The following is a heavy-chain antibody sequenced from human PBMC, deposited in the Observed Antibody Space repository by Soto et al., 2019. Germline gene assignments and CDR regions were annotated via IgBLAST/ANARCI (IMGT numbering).Heavy chain of an antibody. CDR1: AFTFNNYA. V-gene: IGHV3-23*01. J-gene: IGHJ4*02. D-gene: IGHD3-22*01. CDR2: SGGSGSTT. Sequence: VQLLESGGGLVQPGGSLSLSCAASAFTFNNYAMSWVRQAPGKGLEWVSGSGGSGSTTYYADSVKGPFTISRDNSNNTLFLQMNSLRAEDTAVYYCAKSRYSDSSGDFYDYWGQGTLVTVSS. CDR3: AKSRYSDSSGDFYDY.